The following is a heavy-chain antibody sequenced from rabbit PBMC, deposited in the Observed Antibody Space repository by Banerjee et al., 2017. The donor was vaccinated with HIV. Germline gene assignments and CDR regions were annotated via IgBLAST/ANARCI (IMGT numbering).Heavy chain of an antibody. V-gene: IGHV1S45*01. CDR3: ASYAGYAGYGSPFNL. CDR1: GIDFSSYYY. Sequence: QQQLEGSGGGLVKPGGTLTLTCKASGIDFSSYYYMCWVRQAPGKGLEWIACIDTGSRGYTWYASWAKGRFTISKTSSTTVTLQMTSLTAADTATYFCASYAGYAGYGSPFNLWGPGILVTVS. CDR2: IDTGSRGYT. J-gene: IGHJ4*01. D-gene: IGHD7-1*01.